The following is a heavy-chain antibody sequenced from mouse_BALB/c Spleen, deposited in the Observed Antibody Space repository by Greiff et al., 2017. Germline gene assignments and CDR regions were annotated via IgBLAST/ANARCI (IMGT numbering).Heavy chain of an antibody. Sequence: EVQLQESGPGLVKPSQSLSLTCSVTGYSITSGYYWNWIRQFPGNKLEWMGYISYDGSNNYNPSLKNRISITRDTSKNQFFLKLNSVTTEDTATYYCARDREEGYAMDYWGQGTSVTVSS. J-gene: IGHJ4*01. CDR3: ARDREEGYAMDY. CDR2: ISYDGSN. D-gene: IGHD3-3*01. V-gene: IGHV3-6*02. CDR1: GYSITSGYY.